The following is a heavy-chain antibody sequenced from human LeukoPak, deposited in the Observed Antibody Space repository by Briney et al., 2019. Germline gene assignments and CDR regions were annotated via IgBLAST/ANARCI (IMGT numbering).Heavy chain of an antibody. D-gene: IGHD4-17*01. V-gene: IGHV1-18*01. CDR2: ISAYNGNT. CDR1: GYTFTSYG. Sequence: GASVKVSCKASGYTFTSYGISWVRQAPGQGLEWMGWISAYNGNTNYAQKLQGRVTMTTDTSTSTAYMELSSLRSEDTAVYYCARAATVTTYPDYWGQGTLVTVSS. J-gene: IGHJ4*02. CDR3: ARAATVTTYPDY.